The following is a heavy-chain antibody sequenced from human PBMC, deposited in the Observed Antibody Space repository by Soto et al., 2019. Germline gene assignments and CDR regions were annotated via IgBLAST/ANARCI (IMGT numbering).Heavy chain of an antibody. J-gene: IGHJ4*02. Sequence: SLRLSCAASGFTFSDYAMSWVRQAPGKGLEWVSGIDYSGGRTYYADSLKGRLTISRDNSKNILYLQLNSLRVEDTAVYYCAKKPTSGSYFDYWGQGTLVTVSS. CDR3: AKKPTSGSYFDY. V-gene: IGHV3-23*01. CDR1: GFTFSDYA. CDR2: IDYSGGRT. D-gene: IGHD3-10*01.